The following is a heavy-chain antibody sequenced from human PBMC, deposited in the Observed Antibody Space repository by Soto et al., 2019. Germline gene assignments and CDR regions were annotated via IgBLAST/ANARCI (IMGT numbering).Heavy chain of an antibody. CDR2: ISAYNGNT. CDR1: GYTFTSYG. V-gene: IGHV1-18*01. J-gene: IGHJ4*02. D-gene: IGHD3-22*01. CDR3: ASGRYYDSSGYYHPLRY. Sequence: QVQLVQSGAEVKKPGASVKVSCKASGYTFTSYGISWVRQAPGQGLEWMGWISAYNGNTNYAQKLQGRVTMTTDTSTSTAYMERRSLRSDDTAVYYCASGRYYDSSGYYHPLRYWGQGTLVTVSS.